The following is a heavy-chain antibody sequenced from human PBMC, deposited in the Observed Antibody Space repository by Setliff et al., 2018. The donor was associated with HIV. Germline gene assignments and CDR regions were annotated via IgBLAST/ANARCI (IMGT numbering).Heavy chain of an antibody. D-gene: IGHD4-17*01. CDR2: IYPDTGGT. CDR1: GYTFTSYY. CDR3: ARSTTAD. V-gene: IGHV1-2*02. J-gene: IGHJ4*02. Sequence: ASVKVSCKASGYTFTSYYIHWVRQAPGQGLEWMGWIYPDTGGTNYAQKFQGRVTMTRDTSISTAYMELSSLRSDDTAVYHCARSTTADWGQGTLVTVSS.